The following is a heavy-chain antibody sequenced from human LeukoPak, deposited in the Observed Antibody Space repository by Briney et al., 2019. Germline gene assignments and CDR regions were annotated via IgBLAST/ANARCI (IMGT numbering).Heavy chain of an antibody. Sequence: SETLSLTCTVSGGSISRFYWSWIRQPPGKGLEWIGHIHYSGSTNYNPSLKSRVTMSVDTSKNQFSLRLSPVTAADTAVYYCARATGSYSYMDVWGKGATVTVSS. D-gene: IGHD1-26*01. V-gene: IGHV4-59*01. J-gene: IGHJ6*03. CDR1: GGSISRFY. CDR2: IHYSGST. CDR3: ARATGSYSYMDV.